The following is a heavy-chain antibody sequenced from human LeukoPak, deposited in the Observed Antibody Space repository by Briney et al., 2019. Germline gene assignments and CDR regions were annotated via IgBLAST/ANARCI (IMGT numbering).Heavy chain of an antibody. J-gene: IGHJ6*02. CDR3: AKYVSAKGPPYGLDV. CDR1: EFTFSSYA. D-gene: IGHD2/OR15-2a*01. CDR2: ISASGGST. V-gene: IGHV3-23*01. Sequence: GGSLRLSCAASEFTFSSYAMQWGRQAPGKGLEWVSGISASGGSTYYADSVKGRFTISRDNSKNTLYLQMNSLRAEDTAIYYCAKYVSAKGPPYGLDVWGQGTTVTVSS.